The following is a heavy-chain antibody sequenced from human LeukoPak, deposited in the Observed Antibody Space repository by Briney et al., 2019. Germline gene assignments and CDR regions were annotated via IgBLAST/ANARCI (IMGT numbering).Heavy chain of an antibody. D-gene: IGHD2-15*01. CDR3: ARSAGSAFFDY. CDR1: GGTFSSYA. V-gene: IGHV1-2*02. Sequence: ASVKVSCKASGGTFSSYAISWVRQAPGQGLEWMGWIYSDSGDTNYAQKFQGRVTMTRDTSISTAYMELSRLTSDDTAVYYCARSAGSAFFDYWGQGTLVTVSS. J-gene: IGHJ4*02. CDR2: IYSDSGDT.